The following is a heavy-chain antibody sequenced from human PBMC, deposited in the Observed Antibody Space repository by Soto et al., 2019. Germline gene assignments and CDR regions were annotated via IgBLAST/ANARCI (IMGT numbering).Heavy chain of an antibody. V-gene: IGHV4-34*01. D-gene: IGHD2-15*01. Sequence: QVQLQQWGAGLLKPSETLSLTCAVYGGSFSGYYWSWIRQPPGKGLEWIGEINHSGSTNYNPSLKSRVTISVDTSKNQFSLKLSSVTAADTAVYYCARGVGYCSGGSCYEFDYWGQGTLVTVSS. J-gene: IGHJ4*02. CDR1: GGSFSGYY. CDR2: INHSGST. CDR3: ARGVGYCSGGSCYEFDY.